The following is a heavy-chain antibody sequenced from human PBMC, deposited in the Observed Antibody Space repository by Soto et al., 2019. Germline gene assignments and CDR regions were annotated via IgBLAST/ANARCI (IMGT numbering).Heavy chain of an antibody. CDR3: AHSTDTIMALDY. CDR1: GFSLSTSGVG. D-gene: IGHD5-18*01. CDR2: IYWDDDK. V-gene: IGHV2-5*02. Sequence: SGPTRVNPTQTLTLTCTLSGFSLSTSGVGVGWIRQPPGKALEWLALIYWDDDKRYSPFLKSRLTITKDTSKNQVVLTMTNMDPVDTATHYCAHSTDTIMALDYWGQGTLVTVSS. J-gene: IGHJ4*02.